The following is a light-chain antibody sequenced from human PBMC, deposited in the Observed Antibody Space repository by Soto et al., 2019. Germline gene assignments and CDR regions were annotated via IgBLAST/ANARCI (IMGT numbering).Light chain of an antibody. CDR3: QQYGSSIT. Sequence: EILMTQPPATLSVSPGERATLSCRASQTVTTNLAWYQQKPGQAPRLLIYGASSRATGIPDRFSGSGSGTDFTLTISRLEPEDFAVYYCQQYGSSITFGQGTRLDIK. CDR1: QTVTTN. J-gene: IGKJ5*01. CDR2: GAS. V-gene: IGKV3-20*01.